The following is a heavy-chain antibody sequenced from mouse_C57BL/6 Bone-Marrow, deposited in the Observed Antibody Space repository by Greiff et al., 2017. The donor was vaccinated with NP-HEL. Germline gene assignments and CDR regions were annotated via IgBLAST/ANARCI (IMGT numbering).Heavy chain of an antibody. CDR2: IHPNSGST. J-gene: IGHJ2*01. Sequence: QVHVKQPGAELVKPGASVKLSCKASGYTFTSYWMHWVKQRPGQGLEWIGMIHPNSGSTNYNEKFKSKATLTVDKSSSTAYMQLSSLTSEDSAVYYCARSNYAFDYWGQGTTLTVSS. D-gene: IGHD2-5*01. CDR3: ARSNYAFDY. V-gene: IGHV1-64*01. CDR1: GYTFTSYW.